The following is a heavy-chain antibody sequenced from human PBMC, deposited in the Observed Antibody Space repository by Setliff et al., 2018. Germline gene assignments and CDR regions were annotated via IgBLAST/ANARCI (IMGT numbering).Heavy chain of an antibody. CDR2: IITNTGKT. V-gene: IGHV1-18*03. Sequence: ASVKVSCKASGYTFTNYGFTWVRQAPGQGLEWMGMIITNTGKTSYPKKFQGRVTMTTDTYTGTGYMELRSLTSDDMAVYFCARFGGSCSSSSCYASDLWGQGTMVTVSS. CDR1: GYTFTNYG. D-gene: IGHD2-2*01. CDR3: ARFGGSCSSSSCYASDL. J-gene: IGHJ3*01.